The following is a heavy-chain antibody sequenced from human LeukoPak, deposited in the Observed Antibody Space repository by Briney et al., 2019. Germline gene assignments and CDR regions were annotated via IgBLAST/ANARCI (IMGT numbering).Heavy chain of an antibody. CDR3: ARGAGVVPAAPYSSSWYPFDY. J-gene: IGHJ4*02. CDR1: GGSISSGSYY. V-gene: IGHV4-61*01. D-gene: IGHD6-13*01. CDR2: IYYSGST. Sequence: SQTLSLTCTVSGGSISSGSYYWSWIRQPPGKGLEWIGYIYYSGSTNYNPSLKSRVTISVDTSKNQFSLKLSSVTAADTAVYYCARGAGVVPAAPYSSSWYPFDYWGQGTLVTVSS.